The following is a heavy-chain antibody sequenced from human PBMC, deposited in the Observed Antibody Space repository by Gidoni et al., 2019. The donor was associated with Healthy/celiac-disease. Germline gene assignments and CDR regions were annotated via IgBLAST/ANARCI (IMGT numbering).Heavy chain of an antibody. D-gene: IGHD3-10*01. J-gene: IGHJ2*01. CDR3: ARYHRGWNPVYAYWYFDL. Sequence: QLQLQESRPGLVKPSETLSPTCTVSGGSISSSRYYWGWIRQPPGKGLEWIGSIYYGGSTYYNPSLKSRVTISVDTSKNQFSLKLSSVTAADAAVYYCARYHRGWNPVYAYWYFDLWGRGTLVTVSS. CDR1: GGSISSSRYY. V-gene: IGHV4-39*01. CDR2: IYYGGST.